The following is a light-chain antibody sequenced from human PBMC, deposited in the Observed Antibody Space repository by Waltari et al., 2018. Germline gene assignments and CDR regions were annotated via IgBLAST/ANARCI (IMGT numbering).Light chain of an antibody. J-gene: IGLJ3*02. Sequence: QSALTQPASVSGSPGQSITISCTGTSSDVGSYTLVSWYQQHPGKAPKLMIYEGSKRPSGVSMRFSGSKSGNTASLTISGLQAENEADYYCCSYAGSSIWVFGGGTKLTVL. CDR1: SSDVGSYTL. CDR3: CSYAGSSIWV. CDR2: EGS. V-gene: IGLV2-23*01.